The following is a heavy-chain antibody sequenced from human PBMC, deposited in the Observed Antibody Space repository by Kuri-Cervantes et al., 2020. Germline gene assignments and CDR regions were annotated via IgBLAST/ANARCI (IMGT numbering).Heavy chain of an antibody. J-gene: IGHJ6*02. Sequence: GGSLRLSCAASGFTFSNAWMTWVRQAPGKGLEWVGRIKSKTDGGTTDYAAPVKGRFTISRDDSKNTLYLQMNSLKTEDTAVYYCTTVKDTGYSSSWFSFYYYYGMDVWGQGTTVPSP. V-gene: IGHV3-15*01. CDR2: IKSKTDGGTT. CDR1: GFTFSNAW. D-gene: IGHD6-13*01. CDR3: TTVKDTGYSSSWFSFYYYYGMDV.